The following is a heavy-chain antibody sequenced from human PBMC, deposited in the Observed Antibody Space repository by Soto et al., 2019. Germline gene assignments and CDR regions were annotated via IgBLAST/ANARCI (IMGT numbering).Heavy chain of an antibody. J-gene: IGHJ5*02. V-gene: IGHV4-61*02. Sequence: PSETHSLTCTVSAGYVTSGGDYWSWIRKSAGKGLEWIGRIYATGTTDYNPSLKSRVMMSVDTSKKQFSLKLRSVTAADTAVYYCGRDGPKTLRDWFDPWGQGISVTVSS. CDR1: AGYVTSGGDY. CDR3: GRDGPKTLRDWFDP. CDR2: IYATGTT. D-gene: IGHD3-16*01.